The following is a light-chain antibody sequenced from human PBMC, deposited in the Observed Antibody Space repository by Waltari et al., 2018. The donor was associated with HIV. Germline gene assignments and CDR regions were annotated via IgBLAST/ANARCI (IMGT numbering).Light chain of an antibody. J-gene: IGLJ1*01. V-gene: IGLV1-44*01. CDR1: TSTIGVNT. CDR2: SNN. CDR3: AAWDDSLKGGA. Sequence: QSVLAQPPSASGTPGQRVTISCSGSTSTIGVNTASWYQQLPGTAPKLLIYSNNERPSGVPDRLSGSTSGTSASLVISGLQSEDEADYYCAAWDDSLKGGAFGTGTKVTVL.